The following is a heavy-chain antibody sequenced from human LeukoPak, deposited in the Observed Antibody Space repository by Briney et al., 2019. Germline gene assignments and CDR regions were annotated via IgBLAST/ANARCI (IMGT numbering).Heavy chain of an antibody. CDR1: GFTVSSNY. CDR3: ARTYGSGSYSYYGMDV. V-gene: IGHV3-53*01. D-gene: IGHD3-10*01. Sequence: PGGSLRLSCAASGFTVSSNYMSWVRQAPGKGLEWVSVIYSGGSTYYADSVKGRFTTSRDNSKNTLYLQMNSLRAEDTAVYYCARTYGSGSYSYYGMDVWGKGTTVTVSS. CDR2: IYSGGST. J-gene: IGHJ6*04.